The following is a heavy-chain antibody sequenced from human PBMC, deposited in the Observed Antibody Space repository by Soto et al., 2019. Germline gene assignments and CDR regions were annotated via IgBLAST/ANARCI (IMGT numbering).Heavy chain of an antibody. V-gene: IGHV1-18*01. CDR1: GYTFTSYG. J-gene: IGHJ5*02. Sequence: ASVKVSCKASGYTFTSYGISWVRQAPGQGLEWMGWISAYNGNTNYAQKLQGRVTMTTDTSTSTAYMELRSLRSDDTAVYYCARVESRAAAGKDGFWFDPWGQGTLVTVSS. CDR3: ARVESRAAAGKDGFWFDP. D-gene: IGHD6-13*01. CDR2: ISAYNGNT.